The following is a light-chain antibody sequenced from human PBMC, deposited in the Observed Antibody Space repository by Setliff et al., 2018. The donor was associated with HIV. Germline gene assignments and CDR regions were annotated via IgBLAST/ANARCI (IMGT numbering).Light chain of an antibody. J-gene: IGLJ2*01. CDR2: DVS. CDR3: SSFTSRSTFVV. CDR1: SSDVGGYNY. Sequence: ALTQPASVSGSPGQSITIFCTGTSSDVGGYNYVSWYQHHPGKAPKLMIYDVSKRPSGVSYRFSGSKSGNTASLTISGLQAEDEADYYCSSFTSRSTFVVFGGGTQLTVL. V-gene: IGLV2-14*03.